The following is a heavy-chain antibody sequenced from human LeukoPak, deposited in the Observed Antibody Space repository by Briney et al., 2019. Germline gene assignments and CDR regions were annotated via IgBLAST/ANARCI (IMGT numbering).Heavy chain of an antibody. CDR1: GGSITDYY. CDR3: ARQGGYYDFWSGYLDI. V-gene: IGHV4-59*08. CDR2: IYYSGNT. J-gene: IGHJ3*02. D-gene: IGHD3-3*01. Sequence: SETLSLTCTVSGGSITDYYWSWIRQPPGKGLEWIGYIYYSGNTNYNPSLKSRVTISVDTSKNQFSLKLSSVTAADTAVYYCARQGGYYDFWSGYLDIWGQGTMVTVSS.